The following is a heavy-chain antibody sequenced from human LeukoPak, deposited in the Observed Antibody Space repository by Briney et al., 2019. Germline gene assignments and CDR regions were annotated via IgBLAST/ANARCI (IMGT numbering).Heavy chain of an antibody. V-gene: IGHV3-30-3*01. Sequence: GGSLRLSCAASGFTFSSYAMHWVRQAPGKGLEWVAVISYDGTNKYYADSVKGRFTISRDNSKNTLYLQMNSLRAEDTAVYYCAREGDSGNWFHFDYWGQGTLVTVSS. CDR3: AREGDSGNWFHFDY. CDR2: ISYDGTNK. CDR1: GFTFSSYA. J-gene: IGHJ4*02. D-gene: IGHD6-13*01.